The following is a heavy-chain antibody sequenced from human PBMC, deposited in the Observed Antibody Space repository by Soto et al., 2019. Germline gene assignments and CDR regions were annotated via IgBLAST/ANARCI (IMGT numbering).Heavy chain of an antibody. CDR2: IIPIFGTA. J-gene: IGHJ3*02. Sequence: SVKVSCKASGGTFSSYAISWVRQAPGQGLEWMGGIIPIFGTANYAQKFQGRVTITADESTSTAYMELSSLRSEDTAVYYCAKPDDYYDSSGPHDAFDIWGQGTMVTVSS. CDR3: AKPDDYYDSSGPHDAFDI. V-gene: IGHV1-69*13. CDR1: GGTFSSYA. D-gene: IGHD3-22*01.